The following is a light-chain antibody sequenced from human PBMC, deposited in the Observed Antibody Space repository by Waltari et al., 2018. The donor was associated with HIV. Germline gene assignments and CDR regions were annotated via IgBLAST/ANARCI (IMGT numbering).Light chain of an antibody. CDR3: SSYAGSSNVV. CDR1: SSDVGGYNY. CDR2: EVS. Sequence: QSALTQPPSASGSPGQSVTISCTGTSSDVGGYNYVSWYQQHPGKAPKLMFYEVSKRPSGVRDRFSGAKSGNTASLTVSGLQAEDEADYYCSSYAGSSNVVFGGGTKLTVL. V-gene: IGLV2-8*01. J-gene: IGLJ2*01.